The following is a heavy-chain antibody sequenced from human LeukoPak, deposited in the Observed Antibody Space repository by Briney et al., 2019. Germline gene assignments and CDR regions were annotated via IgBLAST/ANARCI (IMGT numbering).Heavy chain of an antibody. CDR2: TIPIFGTT. J-gene: IGHJ5*02. V-gene: IGHV1-69*13. Sequence: ASVKVSCTASGGSFSGHAITWVRKAPGQGLEWMGGTIPIFGTTNYAQKFQGRVTITADESTRTVYMELSSLRFEDTAVYYCARVRGLGYYYDSSGHYQFDPWGRGTLIIVSS. D-gene: IGHD3-22*01. CDR1: GGSFSGHA. CDR3: ARVRGLGYYYDSSGHYQFDP.